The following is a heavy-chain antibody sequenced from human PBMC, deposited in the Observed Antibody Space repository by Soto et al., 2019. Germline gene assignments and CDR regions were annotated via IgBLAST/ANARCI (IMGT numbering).Heavy chain of an antibody. CDR2: TYYRKSRWLF. CDR1: CDSASNKGAA. CDR3: TRDPPDFPSAFDS. D-gene: IGHD6-19*01. Sequence: SQTLSLTCAISCDSASNKGAAWNWIRHSPSRGLEWLGRTYYRKSRWLFDYAFSMRGRITINPDTAKNKFSLHLTSVTPEDTSVYFCTRDPPDFPSAFDSWGQGTLVTVCS. V-gene: IGHV6-1*01. J-gene: IGHJ4*02.